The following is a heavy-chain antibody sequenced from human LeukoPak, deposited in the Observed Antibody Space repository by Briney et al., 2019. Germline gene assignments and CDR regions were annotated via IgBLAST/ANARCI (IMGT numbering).Heavy chain of an antibody. CDR3: ARRFGSGSFENSEFDY. CDR1: GFTFSTYW. CDR2: IKQDGSEK. Sequence: PGGSLRLSCAASGFTFSTYWMTWVRQAPGKGLEWVANIKQDGSEKYYVDSVKGRFTISRDNAKNSLFLQMSSLRAEDTAVYYCARRFGSGSFENSEFDYWGQGTLVTVSS. D-gene: IGHD3-10*01. J-gene: IGHJ4*02. V-gene: IGHV3-7*01.